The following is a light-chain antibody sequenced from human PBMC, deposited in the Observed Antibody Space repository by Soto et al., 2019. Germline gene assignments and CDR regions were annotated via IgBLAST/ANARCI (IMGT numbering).Light chain of an antibody. CDR2: AAS. Sequence: DIKMTQSPSSLSASIGDRVTITCRASQSISSYLNWYQQKPGKAPKLLIYAASSLQSGVPSRFSGSGSGTDFTLTISSLQPDDFATYYCQQYNSYSFGQRTKVDIK. CDR1: QSISSY. CDR3: QQYNSYS. J-gene: IGKJ1*01. V-gene: IGKV1-39*01.